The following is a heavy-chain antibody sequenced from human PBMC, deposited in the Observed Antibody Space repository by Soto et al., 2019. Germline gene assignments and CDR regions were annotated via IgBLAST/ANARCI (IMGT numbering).Heavy chain of an antibody. Sequence: PSETLSLTCSFSGDSVTTHYLTWIRQSPERGLEWIAYMHYTGFSHYNPSLKSRLTISVDKSKNQFTLQLTSVTVADTAVYYCARGSRPVVAGFKGNTYYFDYWGQGALVTVSS. CDR3: ARGSRPVVAGFKGNTYYFDY. V-gene: IGHV4-59*02. D-gene: IGHD6-19*01. CDR2: MHYTGFS. CDR1: GDSVTTHY. J-gene: IGHJ4*02.